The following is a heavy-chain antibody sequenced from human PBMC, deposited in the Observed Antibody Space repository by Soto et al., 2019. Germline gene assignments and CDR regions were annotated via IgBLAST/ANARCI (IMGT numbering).Heavy chain of an antibody. Sequence: EVQLLESXXXXXQPGGSLRLSCAASGFTFXXXXMSWVRQAPGKGXEWVSAISGSGGSTYYADSVKGRFTISRDNSKNTLYLQMNSLRAEDTAVYYCAKGYSNYEYYFDYWGQGTLVTVSS. D-gene: IGHD4-4*01. J-gene: IGHJ4*02. CDR3: AKGYSNYEYYFDY. CDR1: GFTFXXXX. V-gene: IGHV3-23*01. CDR2: ISGSGGST.